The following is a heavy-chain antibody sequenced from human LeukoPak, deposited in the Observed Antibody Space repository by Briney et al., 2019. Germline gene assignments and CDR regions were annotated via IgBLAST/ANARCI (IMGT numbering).Heavy chain of an antibody. CDR3: ARVEVVAATRGWFDP. V-gene: IGHV4-34*01. Sequence: SETLSLTCAVYGGSFSGYYWSWIRQPPGKGLEWIGEINHSGSNNYNPSLKSRVTISEDTSKNQFSLKLRSVTAADTAVYYCARVEVVAATRGWFDPWSQGTLVTV. CDR2: INHSGSN. D-gene: IGHD2-15*01. CDR1: GGSFSGYY. J-gene: IGHJ5*02.